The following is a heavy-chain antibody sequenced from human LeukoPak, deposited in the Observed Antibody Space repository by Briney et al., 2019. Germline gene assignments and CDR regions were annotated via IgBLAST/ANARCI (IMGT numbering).Heavy chain of an antibody. J-gene: IGHJ3*02. CDR1: GFTFSSYA. V-gene: IGHV3-30-3*01. Sequence: PGGSLRLSCAASGFTFSSYAMHWVRQVPGKGLEWVAVISYDGSNKYYADSVKGRFTISRDNSKNTLYLQMNSLRAEDTAVYYCAGGVVIVDAFDIWGQGTMVTVSS. CDR2: ISYDGSNK. D-gene: IGHD3-3*01. CDR3: AGGVVIVDAFDI.